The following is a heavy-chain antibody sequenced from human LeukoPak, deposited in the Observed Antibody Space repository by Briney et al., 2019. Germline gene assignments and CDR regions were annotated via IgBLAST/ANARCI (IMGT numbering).Heavy chain of an antibody. CDR3: ARVWWWGSSSGRYYFDY. CDR1: GGSFSGYY. CDR2: INHSGST. J-gene: IGHJ4*02. V-gene: IGHV4-34*01. Sequence: SETLSLTCAVYGGSFSGYYWSWIRQPPGKGLEWIGEINHSGSTNYNPSLKSRVTISVDTSKNQFSLKLSSVTAADTAVYYCARVWWWGSSSGRYYFDYWGQGTLVTVSS. D-gene: IGHD6-6*01.